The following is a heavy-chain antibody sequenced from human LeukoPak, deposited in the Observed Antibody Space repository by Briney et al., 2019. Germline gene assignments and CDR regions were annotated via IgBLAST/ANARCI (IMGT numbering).Heavy chain of an antibody. V-gene: IGHV3-15*01. Sequence: GGSLRLSCAASGFTFSSYWMSWVRQAPGKGLEWVGRIKSKTDGGTTDYAAPVKGRFTISRDDSRNTLYLQMNSLKTEDTAVYYCTTDSRDGYNYGRHFDYWGQGTLVTVSS. CDR1: GFTFSSYW. J-gene: IGHJ4*02. D-gene: IGHD5-24*01. CDR2: IKSKTDGGTT. CDR3: TTDSRDGYNYGRHFDY.